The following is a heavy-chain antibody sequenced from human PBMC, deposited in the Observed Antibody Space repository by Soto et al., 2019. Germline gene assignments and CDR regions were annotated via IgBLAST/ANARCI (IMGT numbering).Heavy chain of an antibody. J-gene: IGHJ3*02. D-gene: IGHD3-22*01. CDR3: SRGDPSYYYDSSGEGAFDI. V-gene: IGHV3-74*01. CDR2: INSDGSST. CDR1: GFTFSSYW. Sequence: EVQLVESGGGLVQPGGSLRLSCAASGFTFSSYWMHWVRQAPGKGLVWVSRINSDGSSTSYEDSVKGRFTISRDHAKNKLYLQMHSLRAEDTAVYYCSRGDPSYYYDSSGEGAFDIWGQGTMCTVAS.